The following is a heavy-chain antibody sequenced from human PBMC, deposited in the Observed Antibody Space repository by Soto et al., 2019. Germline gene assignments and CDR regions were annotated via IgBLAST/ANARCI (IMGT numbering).Heavy chain of an antibody. J-gene: IGHJ4*02. CDR2: INPSGGST. CDR1: WYTFPSSY. D-gene: IGHD3-3*01. CDR3: ARGYDFWSGPTLGYYFDY. V-gene: IGHV1-46*03. Sequence: GASVKVSCKASWYTFPSSYMHWVRQAPGQRLEWMGIINPSGGSTSYAQKFQGRVTMTRDTSTSTVYMELSSLRSEDTAVYYCARGYDFWSGPTLGYYFDYWGQGTLVTVSS.